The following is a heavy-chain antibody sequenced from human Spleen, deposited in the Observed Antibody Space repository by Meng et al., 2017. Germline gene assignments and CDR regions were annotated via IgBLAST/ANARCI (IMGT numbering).Heavy chain of an antibody. Sequence: SLKISCAASRFTFDDYAMHWVRQAPGKGLDWVSGISWSSNTIGYADSVRGRFTISRDNAKNFVYLHMTSLRAEDTALYYCAKDMKQSILQLWADVWGQGTTVTVSS. CDR1: RFTFDDYA. V-gene: IGHV3-9*01. CDR3: AKDMKQSILQLWADV. J-gene: IGHJ6*02. D-gene: IGHD5-18*01. CDR2: ISWSSNTI.